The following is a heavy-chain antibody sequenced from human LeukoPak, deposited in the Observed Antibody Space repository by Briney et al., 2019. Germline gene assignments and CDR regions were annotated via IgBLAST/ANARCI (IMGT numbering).Heavy chain of an antibody. Sequence: GGSLRLSCAASGFTFSSYSMNWVRRAPGKGLEWVSSISSSSSYIYYADSVKGRFTISRDNAKNSLYLQMNSLRAEDTAVYYCTRGYDYGDYVVYWGQGTLVTVSS. V-gene: IGHV3-21*01. CDR3: TRGYDYGDYVVY. CDR2: ISSSSSYI. CDR1: GFTFSSYS. D-gene: IGHD4-17*01. J-gene: IGHJ4*02.